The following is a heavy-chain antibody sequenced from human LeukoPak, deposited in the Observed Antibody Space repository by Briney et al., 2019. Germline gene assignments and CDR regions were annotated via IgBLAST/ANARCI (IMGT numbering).Heavy chain of an antibody. Sequence: GGSLRLSCAASGFTASSNYMSWVRQAPGKGLEWVSVIYSAGSTYYADSVKGRFTISRDNSKNTLYLQMNTLRAEDTAVYYCASFGNYYDSSGYYPCWGQGTLVTVSS. CDR2: IYSAGST. D-gene: IGHD3-22*01. V-gene: IGHV3-66*01. CDR1: GFTASSNY. J-gene: IGHJ4*02. CDR3: ASFGNYYDSSGYYPC.